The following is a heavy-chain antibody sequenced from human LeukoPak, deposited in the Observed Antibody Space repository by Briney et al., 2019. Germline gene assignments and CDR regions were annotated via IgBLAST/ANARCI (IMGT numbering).Heavy chain of an antibody. CDR3: AKTTVTTWGGMDV. D-gene: IGHD4-11*01. J-gene: IGHJ6*02. V-gene: IGHV3-23*01. CDR2: ISGSGGGT. Sequence: GGSLRLSCAASGFTFSDYYMSWVRQAPGKGLEWVSTISGSGGGTYSADSVKGRFTISRDNSKDTLYLQMNSLRAEDTAVYYCAKTTVTTWGGMDVWGQGTTVTVSS. CDR1: GFTFSDYY.